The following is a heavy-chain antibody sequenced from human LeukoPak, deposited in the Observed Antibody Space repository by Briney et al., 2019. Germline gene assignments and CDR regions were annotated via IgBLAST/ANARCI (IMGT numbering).Heavy chain of an antibody. J-gene: IGHJ4*02. CDR2: IYTSGST. D-gene: IGHD3-10*01. V-gene: IGHV4-61*02. CDR1: GGSISSGSYY. Sequence: SQTLSLTCTVSGGSISSGSYYWSWIRQPAGKGLEWIGRIYTSGSTNYNPSLESRVTISVDTSKNQFSLMLSSVTAADTAVYYCARGGGSTMVRGVISDYFDYWGQGTLVTVSS. CDR3: ARGGGSTMVRGVISDYFDY.